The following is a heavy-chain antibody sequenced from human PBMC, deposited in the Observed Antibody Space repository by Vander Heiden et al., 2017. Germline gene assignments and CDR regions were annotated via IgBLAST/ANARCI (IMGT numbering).Heavy chain of an antibody. D-gene: IGHD2-2*01. CDR3: AHRRSTSLVNWFDP. J-gene: IGHJ5*02. Sequence: QITLKESGPTLVKPTQTLTLTCTFSGFSLTPSGVNVGWLRQPPGKALEWLALIYWSDDKRYSPSLKSRLTITKDTSKNQVVLTMTNMDPVDTATYYCAHRRSTSLVNWFDPWGQGTLVTVSS. V-gene: IGHV2-5*01. CDR1: GFSLTPSGVN. CDR2: IYWSDDK.